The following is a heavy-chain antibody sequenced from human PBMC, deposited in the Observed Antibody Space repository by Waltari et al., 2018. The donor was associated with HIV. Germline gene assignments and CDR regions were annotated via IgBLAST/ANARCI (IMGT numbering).Heavy chain of an antibody. D-gene: IGHD6-6*01. CDR2: ISSSGNFK. CDR1: GFISHSSS. Sequence: EVQLVESGGGQVKPGESLRLSCVTSGFISHSSSINWVSQAPGKGPEWVSSISSSGNFKHYADSVKGRFTISRDNAENSLYLQMNGLRAEDTAIYYCARDSRGSTWSLNWFDPWGQGTLVTVSS. J-gene: IGHJ5*02. CDR3: ARDSRGSTWSLNWFDP. V-gene: IGHV3-21*02.